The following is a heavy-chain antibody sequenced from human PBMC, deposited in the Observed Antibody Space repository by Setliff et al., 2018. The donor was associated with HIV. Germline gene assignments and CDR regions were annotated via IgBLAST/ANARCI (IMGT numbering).Heavy chain of an antibody. J-gene: IGHJ3*02. CDR2: ISYSGST. Sequence: LSLTCVVSGGSISSSPYYWGWIRQPPGKGLEWIGSISYSGSTYHNPSLKSRVTISVDMSKNQFSLRLSSVTAADTALYYCARRIIPYFDILTGLGNAAFDIWCQGTMVTVS. CDR1: GGSISSSPYY. V-gene: IGHV4-39*01. CDR3: ARRIIPYFDILTGLGNAAFDI. D-gene: IGHD3-9*01.